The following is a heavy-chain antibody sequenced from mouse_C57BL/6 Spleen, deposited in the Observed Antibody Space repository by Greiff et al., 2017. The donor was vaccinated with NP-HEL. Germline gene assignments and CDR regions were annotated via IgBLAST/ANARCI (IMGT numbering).Heavy chain of an antibody. D-gene: IGHD2-1*01. CDR1: GYTFTSYW. Sequence: VQLQQPGAELVKPGASVKLSCKASGYTFTSYWMQWVKQRPGQGLEWIGEIDPSDSYTNYNQKFKGKATLTVDTSSSTAYMQLSSLTSEDSAVYYCARFYYGNYDDYWGQGTTLTVSS. CDR2: IDPSDSYT. CDR3: ARFYYGNYDDY. V-gene: IGHV1-50*01. J-gene: IGHJ2*01.